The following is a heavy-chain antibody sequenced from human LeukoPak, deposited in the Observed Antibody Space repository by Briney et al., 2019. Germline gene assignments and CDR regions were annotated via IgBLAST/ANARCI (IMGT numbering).Heavy chain of an antibody. CDR2: IYPGDSDT. CDR3: ARLSGSHQRGVGAFDI. CDR1: GYSFTSYW. D-gene: IGHD1-26*01. J-gene: IGHJ3*02. V-gene: IGHV5-51*01. Sequence: ESLKISCKGSGYSFTSYWIGWVRQMPGKGLEWMGIIYPGDSDTRYSPSFQGQVTISADKSISTAYLQWSSLKASDTAMYYCARLSGSHQRGVGAFDIWGQGTMVTVSS.